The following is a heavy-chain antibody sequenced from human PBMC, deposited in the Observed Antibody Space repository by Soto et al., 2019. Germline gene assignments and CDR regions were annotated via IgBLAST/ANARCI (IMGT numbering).Heavy chain of an antibody. CDR3: ARWGDDKKLSH. D-gene: IGHD3-16*01. J-gene: IGHJ4*02. Sequence: TGGSLRLSCAASGFTFSYHGMHWVRQAPGKGLEWVAVIWYDGSNKYYADSVKGRFTISRDNPKNTLYLQMNSLRAEDTAVYYCARWGDDKKLSHWGQGTLVTVSS. V-gene: IGHV3-33*01. CDR2: IWYDGSNK. CDR1: GFTFSYHG.